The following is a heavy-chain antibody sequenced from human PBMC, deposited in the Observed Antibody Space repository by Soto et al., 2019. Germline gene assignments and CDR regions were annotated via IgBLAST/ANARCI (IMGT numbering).Heavy chain of an antibody. D-gene: IGHD6-13*01. CDR3: ARDGEQQLDYYYYYMDV. CDR2: INSDGSST. V-gene: IGHV3-74*01. J-gene: IGHJ6*03. Sequence: PGGSLRLSCAASGFTFSSYWMHWARQAPGKGLVWVSRINSDGSSTSYADSVKGRFTISRDNAKNTLYLQMNSLRAEDTAVYYCARDGEQQLDYYYYYMDVWGKGTTVTVSS. CDR1: GFTFSSYW.